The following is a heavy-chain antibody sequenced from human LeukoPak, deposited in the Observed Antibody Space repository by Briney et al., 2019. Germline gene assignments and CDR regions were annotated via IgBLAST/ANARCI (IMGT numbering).Heavy chain of an antibody. D-gene: IGHD5-24*01. J-gene: IGHJ5*02. CDR1: GGSISSYD. Sequence: SETLSLTCTVSGGSISSYDWSWIRQPPGKGLEWIGYVYYSGSTNYNPSLKSRVTISVDTSKNQFSLKLSSVTAADTAVYYCARGGATFNWFDPWGQGTLVTVSS. CDR2: VYYSGST. CDR3: ARGGATFNWFDP. V-gene: IGHV4-59*01.